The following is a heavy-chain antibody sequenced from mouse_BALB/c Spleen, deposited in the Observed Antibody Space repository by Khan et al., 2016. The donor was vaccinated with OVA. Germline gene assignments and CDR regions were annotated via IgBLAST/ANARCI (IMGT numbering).Heavy chain of an antibody. CDR1: GFSLSTSGMG. Sequence: QVQLKQSGPGILQSSQTLSLTCSFSGFSLSTSGMGVSWIRQPSGKGLEWLAHIYWDDEKRYNPSLKSRLTISKDTSRNQVFLRITSVDTADTATYYCVRNIYAYYPWFAYWGQGTLVTVSS. V-gene: IGHV8-12*01. D-gene: IGHD2-3*01. CDR3: VRNIYAYYPWFAY. CDR2: IYWDDEK. J-gene: IGHJ3*01.